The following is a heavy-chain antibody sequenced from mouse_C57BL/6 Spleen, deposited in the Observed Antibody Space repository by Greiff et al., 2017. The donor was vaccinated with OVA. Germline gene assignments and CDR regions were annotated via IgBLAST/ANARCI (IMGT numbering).Heavy chain of an antibody. CDR3: AREGGIYYLYAMDY. Sequence: VQLQQSGAELVRPGTSVKVSCKASGYAFTNYLIEWVKQRPGQGLEWIGVINPGSGGTNYNEKFKGKATLTADKSSSTAYMQLSSLTSEDSAVYFCAREGGIYYLYAMDYWGQGTSVTVSS. CDR1: GYAFTNYL. CDR2: INPGSGGT. D-gene: IGHD1-1*01. V-gene: IGHV1-54*01. J-gene: IGHJ4*01.